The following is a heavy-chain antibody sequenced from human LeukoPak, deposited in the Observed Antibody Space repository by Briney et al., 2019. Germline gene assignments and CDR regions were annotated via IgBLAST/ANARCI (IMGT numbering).Heavy chain of an antibody. CDR3: ARGVSSGAGFYYFDY. Sequence: ASVKVSCKASGYTFTGYYMHWVRQAPGQGLEWMGWINPNSGGTNYAQKFQGRVTMTRDTSISTAYMELSRLRSDDTAVYYCARGVSSGAGFYYFDYWGQGTLVTVSS. J-gene: IGHJ4*02. V-gene: IGHV1-2*02. D-gene: IGHD6-19*01. CDR1: GYTFTGYY. CDR2: INPNSGGT.